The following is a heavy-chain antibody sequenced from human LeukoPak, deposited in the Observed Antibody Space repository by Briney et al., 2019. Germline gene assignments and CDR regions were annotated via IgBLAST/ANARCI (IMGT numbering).Heavy chain of an antibody. CDR1: GGTFSSYA. D-gene: IGHD3-22*01. Sequence: SVKVSCKASGGTFSSYAISWVRQAPGQGLEWMGRIIPILGIANYAQKFQGRVTITADKSTSTAYMELSSLRSEDTAVYYCARWGYDSSGYYLDAFDIWGQGTMVTVSS. J-gene: IGHJ3*02. V-gene: IGHV1-69*04. CDR3: ARWGYDSSGYYLDAFDI. CDR2: IIPILGIA.